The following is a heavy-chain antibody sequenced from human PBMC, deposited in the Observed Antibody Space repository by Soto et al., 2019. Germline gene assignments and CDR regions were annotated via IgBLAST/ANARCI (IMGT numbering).Heavy chain of an antibody. CDR1: GFTFSNAG. CDR2: MKSKTGGGTT. J-gene: IGHJ6*02. V-gene: IGHV3-15*01. D-gene: IGHD1-26*01. CDR3: TTAPSYSGSDYGEYYYYGLEV. Sequence: AGSLRLSCAASGFTFSNAGMSWSRQAPGPGLDWDGLMKSKTGGGTTDYAAPVKGRFTIARDDTKNTLYQQMNSLNTEDTAVYYCTTAPSYSGSDYGEYYYYGLEVWGQGTTVTVSS.